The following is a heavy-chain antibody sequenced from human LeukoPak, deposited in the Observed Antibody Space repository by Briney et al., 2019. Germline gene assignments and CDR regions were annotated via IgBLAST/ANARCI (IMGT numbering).Heavy chain of an antibody. CDR3: AKGPMTTVTYYFDY. J-gene: IGHJ4*02. Sequence: PGRSLRLSCAPSGFTFDDYAMHWVRQAPGKGLEWVSGISWNSGSIGYADSVKGRFTISRDNAKNSLYLQMNSLRAEDTALYYCAKGPMTTVTYYFDYWGQGTLVTVSS. CDR1: GFTFDDYA. D-gene: IGHD4-17*01. V-gene: IGHV3-9*01. CDR2: ISWNSGSI.